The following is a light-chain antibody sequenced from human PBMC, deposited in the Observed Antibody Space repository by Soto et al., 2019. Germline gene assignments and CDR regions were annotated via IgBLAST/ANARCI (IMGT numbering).Light chain of an antibody. V-gene: IGKV1-13*02. CDR3: QQLNSYPFT. Sequence: AIHLTQPPSSLSASVGDRVTITCRASQGISSALAWYQHKPGRPPRVLIYDASSLQSGVPSRFSGSESGTECTLTISSLQPEDSATYYCQQLNSYPFTFGQGTRLEIK. CDR1: QGISSA. J-gene: IGKJ5*01. CDR2: DAS.